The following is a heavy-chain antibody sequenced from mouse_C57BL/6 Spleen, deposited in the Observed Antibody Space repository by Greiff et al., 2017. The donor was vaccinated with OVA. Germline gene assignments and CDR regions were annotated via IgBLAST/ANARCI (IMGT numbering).Heavy chain of an antibody. Sequence: VQLQESGAELVRPGTSVKVSCKASGYAFTNYLIEWVKQRPGQGLEWIGVINPGSGGTNYNEKVKGKATLTADKSSSTAYMQLSSLTSEDSAVYFCARGGLTGTDFDYWGQGTTLTVSS. D-gene: IGHD4-1*01. CDR3: ARGGLTGTDFDY. J-gene: IGHJ2*01. V-gene: IGHV1-54*01. CDR2: INPGSGGT. CDR1: GYAFTNYL.